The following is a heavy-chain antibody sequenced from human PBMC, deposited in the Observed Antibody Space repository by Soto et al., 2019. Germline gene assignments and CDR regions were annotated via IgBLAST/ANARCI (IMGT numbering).Heavy chain of an antibody. CDR1: GFTFSRYAM. Sequence: VQLVESGGGLVQPGGSLRLSCAASGFTFSRYAMNWVRQAPGKGLEWIGEIYQTGTTNYNPSLQSRVTISLDKSNNHFSLKLNSVTAADTAVYYCARRIALSGTAGAPGDWGQGTLVIVSS. CDR2: IYQTGTT. V-gene: IGHV4-4*02. CDR3: ARRIALSGTAGAPGD. D-gene: IGHD6-19*01. J-gene: IGHJ4*02.